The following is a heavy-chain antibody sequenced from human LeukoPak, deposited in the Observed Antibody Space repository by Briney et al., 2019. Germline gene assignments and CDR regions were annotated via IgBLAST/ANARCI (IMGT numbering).Heavy chain of an antibody. V-gene: IGHV1-18*01. D-gene: IGHD2-21*02. CDR1: GYTFTNYG. CDR3: ARSFVVVTATPWDNWFDP. CDR2: ISAYNGNT. J-gene: IGHJ5*02. Sequence: ASVKVSCKTSGYTFTNYGVTWVRQAPGQGLEWMGWISAYNGNTNYAQKLQGRVTMTTDTSTSTAYMELRSLRSDDTAVYYCARSFVVVTATPWDNWFDPWGQGTLVTVSS.